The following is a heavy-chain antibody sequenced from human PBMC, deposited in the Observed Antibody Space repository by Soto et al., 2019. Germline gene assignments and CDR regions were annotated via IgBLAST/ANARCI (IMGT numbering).Heavy chain of an antibody. CDR3: ARYDYGDYLNAMDV. V-gene: IGHV3-33*01. J-gene: IGHJ6*02. CDR1: GFIFSIYG. D-gene: IGHD4-17*01. Sequence: PGGSLRLSCAASGFIFSIYGMHWFRQAPGKGLERVAVIWYDGSNKYYADSLKGRFTISRDNSKNTLYLHMNSLSAEDTAVYYCARYDYGDYLNAMDVWGQGTTVTVSS. CDR2: IWYDGSNK.